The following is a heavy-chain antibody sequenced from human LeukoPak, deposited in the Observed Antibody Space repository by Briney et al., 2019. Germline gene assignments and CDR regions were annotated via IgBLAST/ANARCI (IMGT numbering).Heavy chain of an antibody. CDR1: GYTFTGCY. CDR2: INPNSGGT. CDR3: AIGAFDY. J-gene: IGHJ4*02. Sequence: ASVKVSCKASGYTFTGCYMHWVRQAPGQGLEWMGWINPNSGGTNYAQKCQGRVTMTRDTSISTAYMKLSRLRSDDTAVYYCAIGAFDYWGQGTLVTVSP. V-gene: IGHV1-2*02.